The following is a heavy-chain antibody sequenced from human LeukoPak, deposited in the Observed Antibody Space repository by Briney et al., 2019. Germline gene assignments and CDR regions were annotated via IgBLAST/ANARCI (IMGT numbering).Heavy chain of an antibody. Sequence: PGGSLRLSCVASGLPFSSFHVNWVRQVPGKGLEWLAHMTYSDTTVEYADSIQGRFTISRDAATKTVYLQMNSLRAEATATYYCARVLSGTPFDYYLYMDVWGKGTTVIVSS. J-gene: IGHJ6*03. D-gene: IGHD1-26*01. CDR1: GLPFSSFH. V-gene: IGHV3-48*03. CDR2: MTYSDTTV. CDR3: ARVLSGTPFDYYLYMDV.